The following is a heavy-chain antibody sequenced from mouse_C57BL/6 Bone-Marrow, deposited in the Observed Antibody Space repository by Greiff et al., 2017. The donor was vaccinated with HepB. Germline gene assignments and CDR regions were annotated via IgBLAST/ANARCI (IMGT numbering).Heavy chain of an antibody. J-gene: IGHJ2*01. Sequence: DVKLQESGPELVKPGASVKIPCKASGYTFTDYNMDWVKQSHGKSLEWIGDINPNNGGTIYNQKFKGKATLTVDKSSSTAYMELRSLTSEDTAVYYCARRRFYGTDYWGQGTTLTVSS. V-gene: IGHV1-18*01. CDR1: GYTFTDYN. CDR2: INPNNGGT. D-gene: IGHD2-1*01. CDR3: ARRRFYGTDY.